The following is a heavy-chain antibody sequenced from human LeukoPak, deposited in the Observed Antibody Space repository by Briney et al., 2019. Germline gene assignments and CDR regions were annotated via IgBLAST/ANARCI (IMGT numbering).Heavy chain of an antibody. CDR3: ARDTSPGGYCSGGSCYAGYLRVGYMDV. Sequence: GASVKVSCKASGYTFTDYYMHWVRQAPGQGLEWMGWINPNSGGTNYAQKFQGRVTMTRDTSISTAYMGLSRLRSDDTAVYYCARDTSPGGYCSGGSCYAGYLRVGYMDVWGKGTTVTISS. CDR2: INPNSGGT. D-gene: IGHD2-15*01. CDR1: GYTFTDYY. J-gene: IGHJ6*03. V-gene: IGHV1-2*02.